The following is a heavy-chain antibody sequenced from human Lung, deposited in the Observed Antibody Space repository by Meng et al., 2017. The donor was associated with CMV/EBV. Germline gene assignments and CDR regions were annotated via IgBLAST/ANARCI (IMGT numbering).Heavy chain of an antibody. V-gene: IGHV4-39*07. J-gene: IGHJ5*02. D-gene: IGHD2-2*02. CDR1: GDSMNKYTGSYY. CDR2: VYYIGNT. Sequence: LXXTVSGDSMNKYTGSYYWGWIRQPPGKGLEWIGNVYYIGNTFYNPSLKSRVSISMDTSKSQVSLKLNSVTAADTAVYYCARAFHCSSTSCYKTNWFDPWGQGTXVTVSS. CDR3: ARAFHCSSTSCYKTNWFDP.